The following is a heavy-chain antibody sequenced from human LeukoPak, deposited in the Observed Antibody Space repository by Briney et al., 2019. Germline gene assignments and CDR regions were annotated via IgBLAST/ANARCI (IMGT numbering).Heavy chain of an antibody. V-gene: IGHV3-66*01. Sequence: GGSLRLSCAASGFTVSSNYMSWVRQAPGKGLEWVSVIYSGGSTYYADSVKGRFTISRDNSKNTLYLQMNSLRAEDTAVYYCARGGSYSYYYYGMDVWAQGTTVTVSS. J-gene: IGHJ6*02. CDR3: ARGGSYSYYYYGMDV. D-gene: IGHD1-26*01. CDR1: GFTVSSNY. CDR2: IYSGGST.